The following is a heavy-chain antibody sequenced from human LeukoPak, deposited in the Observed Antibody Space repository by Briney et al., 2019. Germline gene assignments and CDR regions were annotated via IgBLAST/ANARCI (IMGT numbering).Heavy chain of an antibody. CDR3: ARGRGYGSGSYCY. D-gene: IGHD3-10*01. V-gene: IGHV4-34*01. J-gene: IGHJ4*02. CDR2: INHSGST. Sequence: GALRLSCAVYGGSFSGYYWSWIRQPPGKGLEWIGEINHSGSTNYNPSLKRRVTISVDTSKNQFSLKVSSVTAADTAVYYCARGRGYGSGSYCYWGQGTLVTVSS. CDR1: GGSFSGYY.